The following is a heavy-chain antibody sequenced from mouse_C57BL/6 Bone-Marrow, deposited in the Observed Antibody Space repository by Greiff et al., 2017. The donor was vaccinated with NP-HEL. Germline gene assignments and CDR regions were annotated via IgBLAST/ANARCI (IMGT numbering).Heavy chain of an antibody. J-gene: IGHJ4*01. V-gene: IGHV1-55*01. CDR3: ARTRRGYYPYAMDY. D-gene: IGHD1-1*01. CDR2: IYPGSGST. CDR1: GYTFTSYW. Sequence: VQLQESGAELVKPGASVKMSCKASGYTFTSYWITWVKQRPGQGLEWIGDIYPGSGSTNYNEKFKSKATLTVDTSSSTAYMQLSSLTSEDSAVYYCARTRRGYYPYAMDYWGQGTSVAVSS.